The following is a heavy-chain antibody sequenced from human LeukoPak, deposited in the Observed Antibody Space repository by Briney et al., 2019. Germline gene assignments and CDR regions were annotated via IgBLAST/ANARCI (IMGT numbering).Heavy chain of an antibody. Sequence: GGSLRLSCAASGFTFSSYSMNWVRQAPGKGLEWVSSISSSSSYIYYADSVKGRFTISRDNAKNSLYLQMNSLRAEDTAVYYCARDQVYAGLVITPHDYWGQGTLVPVSS. CDR2: ISSSSSYI. J-gene: IGHJ4*02. V-gene: IGHV3-21*01. D-gene: IGHD3/OR15-3a*01. CDR3: ARDQVYAGLVITPHDY. CDR1: GFTFSSYS.